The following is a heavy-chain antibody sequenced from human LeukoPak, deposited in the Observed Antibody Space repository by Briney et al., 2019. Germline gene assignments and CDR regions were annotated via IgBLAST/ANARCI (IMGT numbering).Heavy chain of an antibody. V-gene: IGHV3-21*01. D-gene: IGHD4-23*01. CDR2: ISSSSSYI. CDR1: GFTFSSYS. CDR3: ARDNYGGNSGREWAPPFDY. J-gene: IGHJ4*02. Sequence: GGSLRLSCAASGFTFSSYSMNWVRQAPGKGLEWVSSISSSSSYIYYADSVKGRFTISRDNAKNSLYLQMNSLRAEDTAVYYCARDNYGGNSGREWAPPFDYWGQGTLVTVSS.